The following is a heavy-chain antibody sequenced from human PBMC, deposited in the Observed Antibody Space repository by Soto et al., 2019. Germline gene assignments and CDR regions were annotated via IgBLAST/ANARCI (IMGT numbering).Heavy chain of an antibody. Sequence: GGSLRLSCAASGFTFSSYAMHWVRQAPGKGLEWVAVISYDGSNKYYADSVKGRFTISRDNSKNTLYLQMNSLRAEDTAVYYCARGYTAGTAYYYYYGMEVWGQGTTVTVSS. CDR2: ISYDGSNK. CDR3: ARGYTAGTAYYYYYGMEV. J-gene: IGHJ6*02. V-gene: IGHV3-30-3*01. D-gene: IGHD6-13*01. CDR1: GFTFSSYA.